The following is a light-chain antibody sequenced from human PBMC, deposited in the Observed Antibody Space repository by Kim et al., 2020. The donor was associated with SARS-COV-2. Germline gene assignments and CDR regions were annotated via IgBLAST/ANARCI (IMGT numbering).Light chain of an antibody. CDR3: ATWDDNLRGPV. J-gene: IGLJ3*02. Sequence: GQRVTISCSGSNSNIGSNNVNWYQQLPGTAPKLLIYGSSQRPSGVPARFSGFKSGTSASLAISGLQSEDEADYSCATWDDNLRGPVFGGGTQLTVL. CDR1: NSNIGSNN. CDR2: GSS. V-gene: IGLV1-44*01.